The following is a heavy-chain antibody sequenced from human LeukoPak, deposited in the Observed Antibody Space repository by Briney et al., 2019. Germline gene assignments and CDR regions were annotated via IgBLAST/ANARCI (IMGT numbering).Heavy chain of an antibody. CDR2: INPNSGGT. CDR1: GYSFTDYY. CDR3: ARADRLHGGTYLIGP. Sequence: ASVKVSCKTSGYSFTDYYMHWVRQAPGQGLEWMGWINPNSGGTSSAQKFQGRVTMTRDTSITTVYMEVRWLTSDDTAVYYCARADRLHGGTYLIGPWGQGTLVTVSS. D-gene: IGHD2-21*01. J-gene: IGHJ5*02. V-gene: IGHV1-2*02.